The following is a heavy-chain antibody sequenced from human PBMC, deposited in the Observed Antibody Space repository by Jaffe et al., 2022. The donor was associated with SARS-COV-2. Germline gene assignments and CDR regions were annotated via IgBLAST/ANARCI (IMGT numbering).Heavy chain of an antibody. D-gene: IGHD2-15*01. J-gene: IGHJ6*02. CDR2: INSDGSDT. CDR3: ASCSGGSCYYYGMDV. CDR1: GFTFSSYW. V-gene: IGHV3-74*01. Sequence: EVQLVESGGGLVQPGGSLRLSCAASGFTFSSYWMHWVRQAPGKGLVWVSRINSDGSDTRYADSVKGRFTISRENAKNTLHLQMNSLRAEDTAVYYCASCSGGSCYYYGMDVWGQGTTVTVSS.